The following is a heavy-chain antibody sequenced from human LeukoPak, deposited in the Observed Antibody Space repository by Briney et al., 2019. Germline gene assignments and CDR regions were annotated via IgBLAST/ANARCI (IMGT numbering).Heavy chain of an antibody. CDR1: GYTFTTYD. D-gene: IGHD3-22*01. J-gene: IGHJ4*02. V-gene: IGHV1-8*01. CDR2: MNPNSGNT. Sequence: ASVKVSCKASGYTFTTYDINWVRQATGQGLEWMGWMNPNSGNTDYAQKFQGRVTMTRNTSISTAYMELSSLRAEDTAVYYCAKDRDVSGYPYYFDYWGQGILVTVSS. CDR3: AKDRDVSGYPYYFDY.